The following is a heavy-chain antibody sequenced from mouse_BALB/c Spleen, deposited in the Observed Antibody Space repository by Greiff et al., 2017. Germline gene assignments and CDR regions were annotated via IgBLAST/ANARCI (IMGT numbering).Heavy chain of an antibody. CDR3: ARTHYYGTPYFDY. CDR2: FDPSESET. V-gene: IGHV1-61*01. D-gene: IGHD1-1*01. Sequence: QVQLQQPGAELVRPGASVKLSCKASGYTFPAYWINWVKQRPGQGLDWIGMFDPSESETHSNQMFKDKAALTVDKSSSTAYIMLSSLTSEDSAVYYCARTHYYGTPYFDYWGQGTTLTVSS. CDR1: GYTFPAYW. J-gene: IGHJ2*01.